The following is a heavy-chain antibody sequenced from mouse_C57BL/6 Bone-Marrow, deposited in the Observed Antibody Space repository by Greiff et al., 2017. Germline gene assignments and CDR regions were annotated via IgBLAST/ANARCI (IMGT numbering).Heavy chain of an antibody. J-gene: IGHJ3*01. Sequence: QVQLQQPGAELVRPGTSVKLSCKASGYTFTSYWMHWVKQRPGQGLEWIGVIDPSASYTNYNQKFKGKATLTVDTSSSTAYMQLSSLTSEGSAVYYCARLAGYFFAYWGQGTLVTVSA. CDR3: ARLAGYFFAY. D-gene: IGHD2-14*01. CDR1: GYTFTSYW. V-gene: IGHV1-59*01. CDR2: IDPSASYT.